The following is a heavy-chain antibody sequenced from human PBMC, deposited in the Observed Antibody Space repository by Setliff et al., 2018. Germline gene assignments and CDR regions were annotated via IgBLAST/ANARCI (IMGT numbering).Heavy chain of an antibody. CDR2: INPNSGGT. V-gene: IGHV1-2*04. Sequence: GASVKVSCKDSGYTFSTYGISWVRQAPGQGLEWMGWINPNSGGTNYAQKFQGWVTMTRDTSISTAYMELSRLRSDDTAVYYCARGRDFWSGYLVYWGQGTLVTVSS. J-gene: IGHJ4*02. D-gene: IGHD3-3*01. CDR3: ARGRDFWSGYLVY. CDR1: GYTFSTYG.